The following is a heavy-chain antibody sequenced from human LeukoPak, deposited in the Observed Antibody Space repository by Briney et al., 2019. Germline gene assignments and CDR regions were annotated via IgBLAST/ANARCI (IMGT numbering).Heavy chain of an antibody. CDR3: TVLYSDSGDY. Sequence: GGSLRLSCAASGFTFSDAWMNWVRQAPGKGLEWVGRIKTKTDGGTTDYAAPVRGRVTISRDDSKTTLYLQVNSLKTEDTAVYHCTVLYSDSGDYWGQGTLVTVSS. CDR2: IKTKTDGGTT. V-gene: IGHV3-15*01. J-gene: IGHJ4*02. CDR1: GFTFSDAW. D-gene: IGHD4-11*01.